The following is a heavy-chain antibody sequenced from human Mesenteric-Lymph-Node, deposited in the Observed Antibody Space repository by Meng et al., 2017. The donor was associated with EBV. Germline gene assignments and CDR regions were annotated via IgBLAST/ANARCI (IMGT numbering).Heavy chain of an antibody. J-gene: IGHJ5*02. D-gene: IGHD2-2*01. V-gene: IGHV1-69*01. CDR1: GGTFSSYA. Sequence: QVQLVHAGAEVKKPGSSVKVSCKASGGTFSSYAISWVRQAPGQGLEWMGGIIPIFGTANYAQKFQGRVTITADESTSTAYMELSSLRSEDTAVYYCARDRDLVVPAGIGWFDPWGQGTLVTVSS. CDR3: ARDRDLVVPAGIGWFDP. CDR2: IIPIFGTA.